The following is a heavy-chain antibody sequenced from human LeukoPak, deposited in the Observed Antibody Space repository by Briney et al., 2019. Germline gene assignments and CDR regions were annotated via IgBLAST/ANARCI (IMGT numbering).Heavy chain of an antibody. Sequence: ASVKVSCKASGYTFTSYGISWVRRAPGQGLEWMGWISAYNGNTNYAQKLQGRVTMTTDTSTSTAYMELRSLRSDDTAVYYCARDATPTYIAAAVHFDYWGQGTLVTVSS. D-gene: IGHD6-13*01. CDR3: ARDATPTYIAAAVHFDY. V-gene: IGHV1-18*01. CDR2: ISAYNGNT. CDR1: GYTFTSYG. J-gene: IGHJ4*02.